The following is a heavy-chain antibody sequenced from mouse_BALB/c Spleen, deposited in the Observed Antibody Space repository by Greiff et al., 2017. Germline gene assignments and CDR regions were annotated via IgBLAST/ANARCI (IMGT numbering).Heavy chain of an antibody. J-gene: IGHJ4*01. CDR1: GYSITSGYY. CDR3: ARGYYRYDGGYYYAMDY. V-gene: IGHV3-6*02. Sequence: EVKLVESGPGLVKPSQSLSLTCSVTGYSITSGYYWNWIRQFPGNKLEWMGYISYDGSNNYNPSLKNRISITRDTSKNQFFLKLNSVTTEDTATYYCARGYYRYDGGYYYAMDYWGQGTSVTVSS. D-gene: IGHD2-14*01. CDR2: ISYDGSN.